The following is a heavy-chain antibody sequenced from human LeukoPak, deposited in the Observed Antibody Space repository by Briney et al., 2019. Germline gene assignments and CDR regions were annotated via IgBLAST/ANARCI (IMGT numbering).Heavy chain of an antibody. CDR3: ARDTGYSGYDAAFDI. CDR1: GGSISSGDYY. CDR2: IYYSGST. J-gene: IGHJ3*02. V-gene: IGHV4-61*08. Sequence: SETLSLTCTVSGGSISSGDYYWSWIRQPPGKGLEWIGYIYYSGSTNYNPSLKSRVTISVDTSKNQFSLKLSSVTAADTAVYYCARDTGYSGYDAAFDIWGQGTMVTVSS. D-gene: IGHD5-12*01.